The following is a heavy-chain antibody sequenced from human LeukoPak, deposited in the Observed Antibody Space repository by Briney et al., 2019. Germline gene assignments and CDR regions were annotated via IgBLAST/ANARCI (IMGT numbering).Heavy chain of an antibody. CDR1: GFTFSSYA. D-gene: IGHD3-22*01. V-gene: IGHV3-23*01. CDR3: AKDYYDSSGYYPDAFDI. Sequence: GGSLRLSRAASGFTFSSYAMSWVRQAPGKGLEWVSAISGSGGSTYYADSVKGRFTISRDNSKNTLYLQMNSLRAEDTAVYYCAKDYYDSSGYYPDAFDIWGQGTMVTVSS. CDR2: ISGSGGST. J-gene: IGHJ3*02.